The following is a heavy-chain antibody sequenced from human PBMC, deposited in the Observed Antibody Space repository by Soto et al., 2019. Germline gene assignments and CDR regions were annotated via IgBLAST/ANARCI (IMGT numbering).Heavy chain of an antibody. CDR3: ARDLLYGDYGVGWFDP. V-gene: IGHV1-18*04. CDR2: ISAYNGNT. J-gene: IGHJ5*02. CDR1: GYTFTSYG. D-gene: IGHD4-17*01. Sequence: ASVKVSCKASGYTFTSYGISWVRQAPGQGLEWMGWISAYNGNTSYAQKLQGRVTMTTDTSTSTAYMELRSLRSDDTAVYYCARDLLYGDYGVGWFDPWGQGTLVTVSS.